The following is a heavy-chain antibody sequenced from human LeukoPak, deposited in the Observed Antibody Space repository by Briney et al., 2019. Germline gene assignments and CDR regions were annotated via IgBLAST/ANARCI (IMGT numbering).Heavy chain of an antibody. CDR1: GGSFSGYY. Sequence: SETLSLTCAVYGGSFSGYYWSWIRQPPGKGLEWIGEINHSGSTNYNPSLKSRVTISVDTSKNQFFLKLSSVTAADTAVCYCARGVAATLPHGYWGQGTLVTVSS. D-gene: IGHD2-15*01. V-gene: IGHV4-34*01. J-gene: IGHJ4*02. CDR2: INHSGST. CDR3: ARGVAATLPHGY.